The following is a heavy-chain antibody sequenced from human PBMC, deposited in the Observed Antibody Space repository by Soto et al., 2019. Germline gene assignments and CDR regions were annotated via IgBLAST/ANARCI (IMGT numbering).Heavy chain of an antibody. V-gene: IGHV3-23*01. CDR3: ARGPGSSSGGWFDP. Sequence: VQLLESGGALVKPGGSLRLSCAASGFTFSSYAMNWVRQAPGKGLECVSTISDSGDSIYYADSVKGRFTISRDTSKNTLYLQMNSLRAEDTALYYCARGPGSSSGGWFDPWGQGTLVTVSS. D-gene: IGHD6-6*01. J-gene: IGHJ5*02. CDR2: ISDSGDSI. CDR1: GFTFSSYA.